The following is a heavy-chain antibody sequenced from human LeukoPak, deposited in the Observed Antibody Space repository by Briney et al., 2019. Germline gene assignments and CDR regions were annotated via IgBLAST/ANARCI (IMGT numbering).Heavy chain of an antibody. CDR1: GGSFSGYY. V-gene: IGHV4-34*01. D-gene: IGHD3-9*01. Sequence: SETLSLTCAVYGGSFSGYYWSWIRQPPGKGLEWIGEINHSGSTNYSPSLKSRVTISVDTSKNQFSLKLSSVTAADTAVYYCARDGSLRYFDWLSSDPWGQGTLVTVSS. J-gene: IGHJ5*02. CDR2: INHSGST. CDR3: ARDGSLRYFDWLSSDP.